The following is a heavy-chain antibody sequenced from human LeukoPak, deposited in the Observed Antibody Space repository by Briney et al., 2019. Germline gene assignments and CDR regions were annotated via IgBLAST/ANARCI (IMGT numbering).Heavy chain of an antibody. D-gene: IGHD2-15*01. Sequence: ASVKVSCKVSGYTLTELSMHWVRQAPGKGLEWMGGFDPEDGETIYAQKFQGRVTMTEDTSTDTAYMELSSLRSEDTAVYYCARGPHIVVVVAATVLDIWGQGTMVTVSS. CDR3: ARGPHIVVVVAATVLDI. CDR2: FDPEDGET. CDR1: GYTLTELS. V-gene: IGHV1-24*01. J-gene: IGHJ3*02.